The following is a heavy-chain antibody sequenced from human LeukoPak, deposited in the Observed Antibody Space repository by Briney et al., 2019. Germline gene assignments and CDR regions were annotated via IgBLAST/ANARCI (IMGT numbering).Heavy chain of an antibody. J-gene: IGHJ4*02. CDR3: ARVGTNYGSGSYYNPFDY. D-gene: IGHD3-10*01. Sequence: ASVKVSCKASGYTFTSYGISWGRQAPGQGLEWMGWISAYNGNTNYAQKLQGRVTMTTDTSTSTAYMELRSLRSDDTAVYHCARVGTNYGSGSYYNPFDYWGQGTLVTVSS. CDR1: GYTFTSYG. CDR2: ISAYNGNT. V-gene: IGHV1-18*01.